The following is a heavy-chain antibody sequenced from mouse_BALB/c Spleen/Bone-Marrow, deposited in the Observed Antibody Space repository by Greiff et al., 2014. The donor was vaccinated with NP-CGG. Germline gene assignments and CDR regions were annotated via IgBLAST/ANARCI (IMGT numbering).Heavy chain of an antibody. CDR1: GHTFTSYW. Sequence: VQLQESGAELVRPGASVKLSCKASGHTFTSYWINWVKQRPGQGLEWIGNIYPSDSYTNYNQKFKDKATLTVDKSSSTAYMQLSSPTSEDSAVYFCTRAGNYGNYYAMDYWGQGTSVTVSS. J-gene: IGHJ4*01. CDR3: TRAGNYGNYYAMDY. D-gene: IGHD2-1*01. CDR2: IYPSDSYT. V-gene: IGHV1-69*02.